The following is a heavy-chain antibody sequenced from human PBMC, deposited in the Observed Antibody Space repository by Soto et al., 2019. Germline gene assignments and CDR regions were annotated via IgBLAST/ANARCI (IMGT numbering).Heavy chain of an antibody. CDR3: APQLRYLDAMDV. CDR1: GFSLTTGGVA. CDR2: IYWNDDK. V-gene: IGHV2-5*01. D-gene: IGHD3-9*01. Sequence: SGPTLVNPTHTLTLTCSFSGFSLTTGGVAVGWIRQPPGKALEWLALIYWNDDKRYSPSLKNRLTVTKDTSKNQVVLTLTNMDPVDTATYYCAPQLRYLDAMDVCGQGTTVTVYS. J-gene: IGHJ6*02.